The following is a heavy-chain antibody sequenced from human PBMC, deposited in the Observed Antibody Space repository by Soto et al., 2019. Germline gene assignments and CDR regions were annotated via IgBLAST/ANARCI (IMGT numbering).Heavy chain of an antibody. J-gene: IGHJ5*02. CDR1: GGTFSSYA. CDR2: IIPIFGTA. CDR3: ARAPAAYCGGDCYPLWP. D-gene: IGHD2-21*02. V-gene: IGHV1-69*01. Sequence: QVQLVQSGAEVKKPGSSVKVSCKASGGTFSSYAISWVRQAPGQGLEWMGGIIPIFGTANYAQKFQGRVTITADESTSTAYMELSSLRSEDTAVYYCARAPAAYCGGDCYPLWPWCQGALVTVSS.